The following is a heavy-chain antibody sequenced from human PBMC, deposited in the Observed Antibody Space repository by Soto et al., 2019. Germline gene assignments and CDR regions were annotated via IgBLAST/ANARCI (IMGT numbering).Heavy chain of an antibody. V-gene: IGHV1-18*01. Sequence: GAPVKVSCKASGYTFTSYGISWVRQAPGQGLEWMGWISAYSGNTNYAQKLQGRVTMTTDTSTSTAYMELRSLRSDDTAVYYCARDRARHYYDSSGYSPLVYWGQGTLVTVSS. D-gene: IGHD3-22*01. J-gene: IGHJ4*02. CDR3: ARDRARHYYDSSGYSPLVY. CDR2: ISAYSGNT. CDR1: GYTFTSYG.